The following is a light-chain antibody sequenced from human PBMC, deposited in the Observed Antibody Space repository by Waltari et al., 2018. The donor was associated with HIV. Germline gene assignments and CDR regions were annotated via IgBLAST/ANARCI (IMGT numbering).Light chain of an antibody. CDR3: QTWGTGSLV. CDR2: LNSDGSH. V-gene: IGLV4-69*01. J-gene: IGLJ3*02. CDR1: SGPSSYA. Sequence: QLVLTQSPSASASLGASVQLTCTLSSGPSSYAIAWHQQQPEKGPRYLMKLNSDGSHSKGDGIPDRFSGSSSGAERYLTISSLQSEDEADYYCQTWGTGSLVFGGGTKLTVL.